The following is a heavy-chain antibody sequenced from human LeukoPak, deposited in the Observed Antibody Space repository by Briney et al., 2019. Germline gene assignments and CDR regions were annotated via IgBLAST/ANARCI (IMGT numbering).Heavy chain of an antibody. CDR2: TKQDGSEK. Sequence: GGSLRLSCAASGFTFSNYWMSRVRQAPGKGLEYTKQDGSEKYYVDSVKGRFTISRDNAKNSLYLQMNSLRAEDTAVYYCATRSSPIHYGMDVWGQGTTVTVTS. D-gene: IGHD6-6*01. CDR1: GFTFSNYW. V-gene: IGHV3-7*01. J-gene: IGHJ6*02. CDR3: ATRSSPIHYGMDV.